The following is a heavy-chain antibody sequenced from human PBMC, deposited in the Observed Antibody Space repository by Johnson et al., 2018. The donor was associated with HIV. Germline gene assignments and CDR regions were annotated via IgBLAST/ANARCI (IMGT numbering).Heavy chain of an antibody. V-gene: IGHV3-7*01. Sequence: VQLVESGGGLVQPGGSLRLSCAASGFTFSSYWMSWVRQAPGKGLEWVANIKQDGSEKYYVDSVKGRFTISRDNAKTSLYLQMNSLRAEETAVYYCARETEVQFLEWLLYRFDAFDIWGQGTMVTVSS. CDR2: IKQDGSEK. D-gene: IGHD3-3*01. J-gene: IGHJ3*02. CDR3: ARETEVQFLEWLLYRFDAFDI. CDR1: GFTFSSYW.